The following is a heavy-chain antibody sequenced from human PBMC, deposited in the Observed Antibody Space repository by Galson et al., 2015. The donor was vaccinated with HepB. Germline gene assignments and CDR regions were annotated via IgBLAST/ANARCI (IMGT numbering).Heavy chain of an antibody. Sequence: SLRLSCAASGFTFSNAWMSWVRQAPGKGLEWVGRIKSKTDGETTDYAAPVKGRFTVSRDDSKNTLYLQMNSLKSEDTAVYYCVEMATGWGLGTLVTVSS. V-gene: IGHV3-15*01. CDR3: VEMATG. CDR2: IKSKTDGETT. D-gene: IGHD5-24*01. J-gene: IGHJ4*02. CDR1: GFTFSNAW.